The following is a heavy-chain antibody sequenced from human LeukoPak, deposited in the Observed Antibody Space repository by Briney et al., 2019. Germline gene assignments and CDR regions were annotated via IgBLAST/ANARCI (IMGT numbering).Heavy chain of an antibody. Sequence: PGGSLRLSCAASGFTFSAFSLHWVRQPPGKGLEWVAVVSYDEKTKHYAASVSGRFTIYRDNSKNTVYLEMNSLTTDDTALYFCARDHRLPRSDFWSGEPGDFWGPGTLVTVSS. CDR3: ARDHRLPRSDFWSGEPGDF. V-gene: IGHV3-30*04. D-gene: IGHD3-3*01. J-gene: IGHJ4*02. CDR1: GFTFSAFS. CDR2: VSYDEKTK.